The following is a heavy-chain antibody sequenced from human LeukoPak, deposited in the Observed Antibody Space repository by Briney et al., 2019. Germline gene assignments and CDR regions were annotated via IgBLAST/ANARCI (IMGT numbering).Heavy chain of an antibody. J-gene: IGHJ4*02. CDR2: IGHDGADK. D-gene: IGHD3-22*01. CDR3: ARNSDYYDYSPQSV. V-gene: IGHV3-30*04. Sequence: GGSLILSCAASGFTFSHYALHWVRQAPGKGLEWVALIGHDGADKYYADSVKGRFLISRDNSKNMLFLQMNSLIIEDTAVYYCARNSDYYDYSPQSVWGQGTLVIVS. CDR1: GFTFSHYA.